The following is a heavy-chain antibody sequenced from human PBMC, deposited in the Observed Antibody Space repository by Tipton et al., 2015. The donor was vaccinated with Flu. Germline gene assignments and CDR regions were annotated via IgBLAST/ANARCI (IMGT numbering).Heavy chain of an antibody. CDR2: INDSGST. Sequence: TLSLTCAVYVGSFSGYYWSWIRQPPGKGLEWIGEINDSGSTHYNPSLKSRVTISVDTSKNQFSLKLSSVTAADTAVYYCARHTGDSVRGVIDYWGQGTLVTVSS. D-gene: IGHD3-10*02. J-gene: IGHJ4*02. V-gene: IGHV4-34*01. CDR3: ARHTGDSVRGVIDY. CDR1: VGSFSGYY.